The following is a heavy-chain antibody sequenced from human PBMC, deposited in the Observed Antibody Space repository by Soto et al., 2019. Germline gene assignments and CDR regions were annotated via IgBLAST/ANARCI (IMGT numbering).Heavy chain of an antibody. CDR3: ARNLYDSSGYYSPRRWSGCFDP. CDR2: INHSGST. J-gene: IGHJ5*02. CDR1: GGSFSGYY. V-gene: IGHV4-34*01. D-gene: IGHD3-22*01. Sequence: SETLSLTCAVYGGSFSGYYWSWIRQPPGKGLEWIGEINHSGSTNYNPSLKSRVTISVDTSKNQFSLKLSSVTAADTAVYYCARNLYDSSGYYSPRRWSGCFDPCGQGTLVTVSS.